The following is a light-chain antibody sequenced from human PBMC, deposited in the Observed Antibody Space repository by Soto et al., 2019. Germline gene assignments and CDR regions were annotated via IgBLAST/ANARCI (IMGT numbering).Light chain of an antibody. CDR2: GAS. CDR3: QQYDGSPPWT. V-gene: IGKV3-20*01. CDR1: QSVSSTS. Sequence: VLTHSPGTLSFSPGERATLSCRASQSVSSTSLAWYQQKPGQAPRLLIYGASNRATGIPDRFSGSGSGTDFTLTISRLEPEDFAVYYCQQYDGSPPWTFGLGTKVDIK. J-gene: IGKJ1*01.